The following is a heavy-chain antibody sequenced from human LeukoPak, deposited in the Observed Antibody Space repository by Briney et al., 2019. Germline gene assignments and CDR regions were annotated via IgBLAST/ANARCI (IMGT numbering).Heavy chain of an antibody. CDR3: AKDGHGSGYHDAFDI. V-gene: IGHV3-23*01. CDR1: GFTFSNYA. CDR2: ISGSGGST. D-gene: IGHD5-12*01. Sequence: GGTLRLSCAASGFTFSNYAMSWVRQAPGKGLEWVSAISGSGGSTYYADSVKGRFTISRDNSKNTLYLQMNSLRAEDTAVYYCAKDGHGSGYHDAFDIWGQGTMVTVSS. J-gene: IGHJ3*02.